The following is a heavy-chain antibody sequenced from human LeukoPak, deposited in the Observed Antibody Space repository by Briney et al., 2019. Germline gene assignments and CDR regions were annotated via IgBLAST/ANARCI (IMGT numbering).Heavy chain of an antibody. Sequence: ASVKVSCKASGYTFTSYDINWVRQATGQGLEWMGGMNPNSGNTGYAQKFQGRVTMTGHTSRSTAYMELSSLRSEDTAVYYCARVIHCSGGSYFIDYWGQGTPVTVSS. CDR1: GYTFTSYD. D-gene: IGHD2-15*01. CDR2: MNPNSGNT. CDR3: ARVIHCSGGSYFIDY. J-gene: IGHJ4*02. V-gene: IGHV1-8*01.